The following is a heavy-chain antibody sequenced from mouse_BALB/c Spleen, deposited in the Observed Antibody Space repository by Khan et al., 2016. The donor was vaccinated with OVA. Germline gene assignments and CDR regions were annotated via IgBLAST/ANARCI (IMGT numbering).Heavy chain of an antibody. D-gene: IGHD2-2*01. Sequence: VQLKESGPELVKPGASVKVSCKASGYAFTSYIMYWVKQSHGKSLEWIGYIDPYNGGTSYNQKFKGKATLTVDKSSTTAYMHLNSLTSEDSAVYYCARGGYGGFAYGGQGTLVTVSA. CDR2: IDPYNGGT. CDR1: GYAFTSYI. J-gene: IGHJ3*01. CDR3: ARGGYGGFAY. V-gene: IGHV1S135*01.